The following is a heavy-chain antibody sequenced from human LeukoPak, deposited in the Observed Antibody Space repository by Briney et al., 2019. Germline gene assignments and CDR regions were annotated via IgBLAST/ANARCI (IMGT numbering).Heavy chain of an antibody. CDR2: ISGSGGST. J-gene: IGHJ5*02. V-gene: IGHV3-23*01. CDR3: AKGVPAAKAGNWFDP. Sequence: GGSLRLSCTASGFTFGAYAMSWVRQAPGKGLEWVSAISGSGGSTYYADSVKGRFTISRDNSKNTLYLQMNSLRAEDTAVYYCAKGVPAAKAGNWFDPWGQGTLVTVSS. D-gene: IGHD2-2*01. CDR1: GFTFGAYA.